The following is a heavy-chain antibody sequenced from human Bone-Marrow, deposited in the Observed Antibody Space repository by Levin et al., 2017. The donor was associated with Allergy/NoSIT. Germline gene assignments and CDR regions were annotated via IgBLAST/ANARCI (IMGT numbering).Heavy chain of an antibody. V-gene: IGHV4-59*01. CDR2: IHYNGRT. CDR1: GGSLNTNF. D-gene: IGHD2-8*01. Sequence: SETLSLTCNVSGGSLNTNFWNWIRQIPGKGLEWIGDIHYNGRTNYNPSLKSRVTMSVDTPKDQLSLKLSSVTAADTAVYYCARGSKVLVVYSDYGMDVWGQGTTVTVSS. CDR3: ARGSKVLVVYSDYGMDV. J-gene: IGHJ6*02.